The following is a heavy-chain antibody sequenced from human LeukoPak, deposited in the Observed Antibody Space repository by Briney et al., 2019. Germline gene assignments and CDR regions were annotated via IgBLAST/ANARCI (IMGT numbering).Heavy chain of an antibody. CDR2: ISSSSLYI. D-gene: IGHD3-22*01. V-gene: IGHV3-21*01. Sequence: GGSLRLSCAASGFTFSSYSMNWVRQAPGKGLEWVSSISSSSLYIYYADSVKGRFTISRDNAKNSLYLQMNSLRAEDTAVHYCARSRYDSSGYYGIIGNWGQGTLVTVSS. CDR1: GFTFSSYS. CDR3: ARSRYDSSGYYGIIGN. J-gene: IGHJ4*02.